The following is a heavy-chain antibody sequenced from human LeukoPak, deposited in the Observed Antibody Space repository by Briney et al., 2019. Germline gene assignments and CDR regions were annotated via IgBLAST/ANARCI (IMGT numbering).Heavy chain of an antibody. CDR2: TYYSGST. Sequence: SETLSLTCTVSGGSISSSSYYWGWIRQPPGKGLEWIGSTYYSGSTYYNPSLKSRVTISVDTSKNQFSLKLSSVTAADTAVYYCARFYRGRYGSGSYNWFDPWGQGTLVAVSS. V-gene: IGHV4-39*01. J-gene: IGHJ5*02. CDR3: ARFYRGRYGSGSYNWFDP. D-gene: IGHD3-10*01. CDR1: GGSISSSSYY.